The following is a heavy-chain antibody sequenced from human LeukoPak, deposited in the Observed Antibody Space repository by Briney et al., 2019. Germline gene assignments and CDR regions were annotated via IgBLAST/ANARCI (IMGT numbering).Heavy chain of an antibody. CDR1: GFTFSSRDW. CDR2: IQYDGSGK. J-gene: IGHJ4*02. Sequence: PGGSLRLSCVASGFTFSSRDWMTWVRQAPGKGLEWVAFIQYDGSGKYYADSVKGRFTISRDNSKNTLYLQMNSLRAEDTAVYYCAKEERRYSSGWYYFDYWGQGTLVTVSS. D-gene: IGHD6-19*01. V-gene: IGHV3-30*02. CDR3: AKEERRYSSGWYYFDY.